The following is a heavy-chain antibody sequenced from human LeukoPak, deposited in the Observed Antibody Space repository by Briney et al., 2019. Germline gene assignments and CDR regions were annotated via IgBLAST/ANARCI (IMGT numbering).Heavy chain of an antibody. Sequence: PSETLSLTCTVSGGSISSYYWSWIRQPPGKGLEWIGYIYYSGSTNYNPSLKSRVTISVDTSKNQFSLKLSSVTAADTAVYYCARAPITIFGVVTGWFDPWGRGTLVTVSS. J-gene: IGHJ2*01. CDR3: ARAPITIFGVVTGWFDP. CDR1: GGSISSYY. D-gene: IGHD3-3*01. CDR2: IYYSGST. V-gene: IGHV4-59*01.